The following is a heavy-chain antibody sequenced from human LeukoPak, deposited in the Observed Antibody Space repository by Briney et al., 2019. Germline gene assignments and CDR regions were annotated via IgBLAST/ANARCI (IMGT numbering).Heavy chain of an antibody. CDR1: GFTFSSYS. V-gene: IGHV3-48*01. D-gene: IGHD3-22*01. Sequence: GGSLRLSCAASGFTFSSYSVNWVRQAPGKGLEWVSYISSSGSTIYYADSVKGRFTISRDNAKNSLYLQMNSLRAEDTAVYYCARDRGWDSSGYYLDYWGQGTLVTVSS. CDR2: ISSSGSTI. J-gene: IGHJ4*02. CDR3: ARDRGWDSSGYYLDY.